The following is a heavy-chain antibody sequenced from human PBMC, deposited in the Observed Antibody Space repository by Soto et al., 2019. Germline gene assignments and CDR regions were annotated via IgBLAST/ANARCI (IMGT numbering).Heavy chain of an antibody. CDR2: ITVGTGNT. D-gene: IGHD3-22*01. V-gene: IGHV1-58*01. CDR3: AAGDSSGYYGG. J-gene: IGHJ4*02. Sequence: ASVKVSCKASGFTFTSSSVQCVRQARGQRLEWIGWITVGTGNTNYAQKFQERVTITRDMSTSTAYMELKNLRSEDTAVYYCAAGDSSGYYGGWGRGTQVTVSS. CDR1: GFTFTSSS.